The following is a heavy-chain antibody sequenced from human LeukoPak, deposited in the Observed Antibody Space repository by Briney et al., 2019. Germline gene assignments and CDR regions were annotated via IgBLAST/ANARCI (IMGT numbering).Heavy chain of an antibody. CDR3: ARERMYYDFWSGYYRPERDAFDI. Sequence: ASVKVSCKASGYTFTGYYMHWVRQAPGQGLEWMGWINPNSGGTNYAQKFQGRVTMTRDTSISTAYVELSRLRSDDTAVYYCARERMYYDFWSGYYRPERDAFDIWGQGTMVTVSS. CDR2: INPNSGGT. CDR1: GYTFTGYY. J-gene: IGHJ3*02. D-gene: IGHD3-3*01. V-gene: IGHV1-2*02.